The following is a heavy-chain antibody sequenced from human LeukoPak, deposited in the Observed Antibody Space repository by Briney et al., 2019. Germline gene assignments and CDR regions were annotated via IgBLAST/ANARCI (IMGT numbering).Heavy chain of an antibody. CDR2: ISPHSGNT. J-gene: IGHJ3*02. Sequence: VASVKVSCKASGYSFITYGISWVRQAPGQGLEWMALISPHSGNTNCAQKFQARVAMTTDTSTSTAYTELKDLRSDDTAVYYCARDPMDLGDRKPFDIWGQGTMVSVSS. CDR1: GYSFITYG. CDR3: ARDPMDLGDRKPFDI. V-gene: IGHV1-18*01. D-gene: IGHD3-16*01.